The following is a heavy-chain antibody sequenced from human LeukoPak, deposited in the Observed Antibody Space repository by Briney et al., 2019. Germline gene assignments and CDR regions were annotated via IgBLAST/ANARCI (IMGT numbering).Heavy chain of an antibody. D-gene: IGHD3-22*01. CDR1: GGTFSSYA. CDR3: ARSSYYDRPWFDP. Sequence: GASVKVSCKASGGTFSSYAISWVRQAPGQGLEWMGGIIPIFGTANHAQKFQGRVTITTDESTSTAYMELSSLRSEDTAVYYCARSSYYDRPWFDPWGQGTLVTVSS. V-gene: IGHV1-69*05. J-gene: IGHJ5*02. CDR2: IIPIFGTA.